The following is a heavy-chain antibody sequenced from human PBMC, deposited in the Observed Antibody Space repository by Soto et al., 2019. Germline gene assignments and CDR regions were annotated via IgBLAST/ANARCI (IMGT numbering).Heavy chain of an antibody. J-gene: IGHJ6*02. CDR2: IIPIFGTA. CDR1: GGAFSSYA. D-gene: IGHD2-21*02. V-gene: IGHV1-69*01. Sequence: QVQLVQSGAEEKKPGSSVKVSCKASGGAFSSYAISWVRQAPGQGLEWMGGIIPIFGTANYAQKFQGRVTITADESTSTAYMELSSLRSEDTAVYYCASTGYCGGDCYTGYYYYGMDVWGQGTTVTVSS. CDR3: ASTGYCGGDCYTGYYYYGMDV.